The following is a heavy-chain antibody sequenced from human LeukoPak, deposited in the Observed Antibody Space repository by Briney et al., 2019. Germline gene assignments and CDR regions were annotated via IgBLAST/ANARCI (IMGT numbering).Heavy chain of an antibody. J-gene: IGHJ4*02. V-gene: IGHV5-51*01. CDR1: GYRFTSYW. Sequence: GESLKISFQGSGYRFTSYWIGWVRQTPGKGLEGMGIIYPGDSDTRYSPSFQGQVTISADKSISTAYLQWSSLKASDSAISYCARHKGMATPSDCWGQGTLVTVSS. CDR3: ARHKGMATPSDC. D-gene: IGHD5-24*01. CDR2: IYPGDSDT.